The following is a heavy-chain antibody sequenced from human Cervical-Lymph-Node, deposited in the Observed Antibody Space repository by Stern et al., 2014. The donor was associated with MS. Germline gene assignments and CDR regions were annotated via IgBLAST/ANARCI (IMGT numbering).Heavy chain of an antibody. D-gene: IGHD3-16*01. CDR3: ARLKRGHFFCDY. CDR1: GDSINTNSHH. V-gene: IGHV4-39*01. Sequence: MQLVESGPGLVKPSETLSLTCTVSGDSINTNSHHWGWIRQPPGKGLVWIGSIFDSGSSYYNPSLKSRVTMSVDTSKNSFYLRRSSVTATDTAVYYCARLKRGHFFCDYWGQGTLLTVSS. J-gene: IGHJ4*02. CDR2: IFDSGSS.